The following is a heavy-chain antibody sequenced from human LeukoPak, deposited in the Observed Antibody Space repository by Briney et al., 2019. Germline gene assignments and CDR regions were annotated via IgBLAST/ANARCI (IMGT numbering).Heavy chain of an antibody. Sequence: SETLSLTCTVAGGSISTFYWTWIRQPPGKGLEWIGNVFYNGSTNYNPSLKSRVTISEDTSKNQFPLKLKSVTAADTAVYYCARPRLKFDFWSGLVYWGQGTLVTVPS. V-gene: IGHV4-59*01. CDR2: VFYNGST. J-gene: IGHJ4*02. D-gene: IGHD3-3*01. CDR1: GGSISTFY. CDR3: ARPRLKFDFWSGLVY.